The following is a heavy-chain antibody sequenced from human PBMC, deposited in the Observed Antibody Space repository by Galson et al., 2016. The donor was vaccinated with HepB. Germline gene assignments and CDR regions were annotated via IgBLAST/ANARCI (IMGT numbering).Heavy chain of an antibody. CDR2: MKYDGTER. CDR1: GFSFSDFW. CDR3: ATFALGRGAQPGPIEY. V-gene: IGHV3-7*01. J-gene: IGHJ4*02. Sequence: SLRLSCAASGFSFSDFWMTWVRQAPGRGLEWVANMKYDGTERYYLDSVKGRFTISRDNAQNSLYLQMNSLRTEDTAVYYCATFALGRGAQPGPIEYWGQGALVTVSS. D-gene: IGHD3-10*01.